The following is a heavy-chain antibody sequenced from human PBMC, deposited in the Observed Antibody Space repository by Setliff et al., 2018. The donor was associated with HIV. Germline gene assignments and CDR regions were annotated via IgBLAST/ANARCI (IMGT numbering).Heavy chain of an antibody. D-gene: IGHD3-3*01. V-gene: IGHV3-21*01. CDR3: AIMPAIFGVVTDY. CDR2: ISSSSYI. Sequence: PGGSLRLSCAASGFTFSSYSMNWVRQAPGKGLEWVSSISSSSYIYYADSVKGRFTISRDNAKNSLYLQMNSLRAEDTAVYYCAIMPAIFGVVTDYWGQGTLVTVSS. J-gene: IGHJ4*02. CDR1: GFTFSSYS.